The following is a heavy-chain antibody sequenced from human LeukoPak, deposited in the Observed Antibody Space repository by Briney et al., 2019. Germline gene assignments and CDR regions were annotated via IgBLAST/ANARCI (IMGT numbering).Heavy chain of an antibody. V-gene: IGHV1-18*01. Sequence: GASVKVSCKASGYTFTSYGISWVRQAPGQGREWMGWISAYNGNTNYAQKLQGRVTMTTDTSTSTAYMELRSLRSDDTAVYYCARSLSYDTLTGYNYWGQGTLVTVSS. CDR3: ARSLSYDTLTGYNY. D-gene: IGHD3-9*01. CDR2: ISAYNGNT. CDR1: GYTFTSYG. J-gene: IGHJ4*02.